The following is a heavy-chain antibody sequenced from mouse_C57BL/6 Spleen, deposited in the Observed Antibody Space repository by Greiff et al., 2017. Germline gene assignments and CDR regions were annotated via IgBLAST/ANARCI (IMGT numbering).Heavy chain of an antibody. CDR1: GYTFTSYW. V-gene: IGHV1-69*01. Sequence: QVQLQQPGAELVMPGASVKLSCKASGYTFTSYWMHWVKQRPGQGLEWIGEIDPSDSYTNYNQKFKGKSKLTVDKSSSTAYMQLSSLTSEDSAVYYCAAGSYDYVDYWGQGTTLTVSS. D-gene: IGHD1-1*02. CDR2: IDPSDSYT. J-gene: IGHJ2*01. CDR3: AAGSYDYVDY.